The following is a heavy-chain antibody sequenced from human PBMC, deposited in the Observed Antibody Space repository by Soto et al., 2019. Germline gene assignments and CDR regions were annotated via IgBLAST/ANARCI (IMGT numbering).Heavy chain of an antibody. CDR1: GFTFSSYA. CDR3: AMGPDFSNYLYTTLDT. V-gene: IGHV3-30-3*01. J-gene: IGHJ5*02. Sequence: PGGSLRLSCAASGFTFSSYAMHWVRQAPGKGLEWVAVISYDGSNKYYADSVKGRFTISRDNSKNTLYLQMNSLRAEDTAVYYCAMGPDFSNYLYTTLDTWGKGTLVTLSS. CDR2: ISYDGSNK. D-gene: IGHD4-4*01.